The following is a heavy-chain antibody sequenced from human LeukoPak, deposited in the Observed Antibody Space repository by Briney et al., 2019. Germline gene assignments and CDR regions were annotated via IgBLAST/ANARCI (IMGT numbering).Heavy chain of an antibody. CDR3: ARTYGTTRPFDY. CDR1: GFTFSSYS. CDR2: ISPSGSTI. D-gene: IGHD1-1*01. V-gene: IGHV3-48*01. J-gene: IGHJ4*02. Sequence: GGSLRLSCAASGFTFSSYSMNWVRQAPGKGLEWVSYISPSGSTIYYGDSVKGRFTISRDNAKNSLYLQMNSLRAEDTAVYYCARTYGTTRPFDYWGQGTLVTVSS.